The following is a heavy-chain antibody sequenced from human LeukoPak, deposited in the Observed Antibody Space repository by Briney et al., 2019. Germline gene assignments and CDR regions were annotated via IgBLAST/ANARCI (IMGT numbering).Heavy chain of an antibody. Sequence: GGSLRLSCAASGFTFSSYAMSWVRQAPGKGLEWVSAISGSGGSTYYADSVKGRFTISRDNSKNTLYLQMNSLRAEDTAVYYCASQRRVSGYSYSAYYFDYWGQGTLVTVSS. CDR1: GFTFSSYA. CDR2: ISGSGGST. D-gene: IGHD5-18*01. J-gene: IGHJ4*02. CDR3: ASQRRVSGYSYSAYYFDY. V-gene: IGHV3-23*01.